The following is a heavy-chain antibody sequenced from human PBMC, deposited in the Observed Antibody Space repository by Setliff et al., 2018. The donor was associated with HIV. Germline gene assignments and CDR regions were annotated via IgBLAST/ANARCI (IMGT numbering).Heavy chain of an antibody. J-gene: IGHJ4*02. Sequence: SETLSLTCTVSGGSMSTHYWSWIRQTPGKGLEWIGHIYTTGSTHYNPSLRSRVTISIDTSKNQFSLKLTSVTATDTAVYYCARDRRDDYYLTAYFDSLGQGTVVTVSS. V-gene: IGHV4-4*08. D-gene: IGHD1-26*01. CDR3: ARDRRDDYYLTAYFDS. CDR2: IYTTGST. CDR1: GGSMSTHY.